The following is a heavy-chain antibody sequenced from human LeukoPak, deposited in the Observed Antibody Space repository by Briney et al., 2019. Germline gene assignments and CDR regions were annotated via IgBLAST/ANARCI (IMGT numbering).Heavy chain of an antibody. CDR1: GFTFSSYG. Sequence: GGSLRLSCAASGFTFSSYGMHWVRQAPGKGLEWVAVISYDGSNKYYADSVKGRFTISRDNSKNTLYLQINSLRAEDTAVYYCAKESRASSSWYVATGNYFDYWGQGTLVTVSS. J-gene: IGHJ4*02. CDR3: AKESRASSSWYVATGNYFDY. V-gene: IGHV3-30*18. D-gene: IGHD6-13*01. CDR2: ISYDGSNK.